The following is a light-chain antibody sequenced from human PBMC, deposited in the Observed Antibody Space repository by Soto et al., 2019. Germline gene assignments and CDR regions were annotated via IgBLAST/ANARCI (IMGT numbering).Light chain of an antibody. J-gene: IGLJ3*02. CDR1: SSNFGAGYD. CDR3: QSFDNSLTAWV. Sequence: QSVLTQPPSVSGARGQRVTISCTGSSSNFGAGYDVHWYQQFPGTAPKLLIYGDNNRPSGVPDRFSGSKSGTSASLAITGLQAEDEADYYCQSFDNSLTAWVFGGGTKMTVL. V-gene: IGLV1-40*01. CDR2: GDN.